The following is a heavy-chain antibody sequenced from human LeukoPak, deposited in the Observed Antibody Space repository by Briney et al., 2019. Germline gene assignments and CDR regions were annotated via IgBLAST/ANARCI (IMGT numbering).Heavy chain of an antibody. CDR1: GYTFTSYD. CDR3: ARALSWTTESYYYMDV. J-gene: IGHJ6*03. Sequence: ASVKVSCKASGYTFTSYDMNWVRQATGQGLEWMGWMNPNSGNTGYAQKFQGRVTMTKNTSITTAYMVLSSLRSEDTAVYYCARALSWTTESYYYMDVWGKGTTVTVSS. D-gene: IGHD3/OR15-3a*01. V-gene: IGHV1-8*01. CDR2: MNPNSGNT.